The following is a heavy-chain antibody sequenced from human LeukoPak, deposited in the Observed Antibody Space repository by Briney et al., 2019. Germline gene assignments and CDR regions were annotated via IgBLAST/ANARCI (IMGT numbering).Heavy chain of an antibody. CDR2: IYYTGNT. CDR1: GGSFSNYY. Sequence: SETLSLTCTVSGGSFSNYYWDWVRQSAGKQLEWIGDIYYTGNTNYNASLKSRVTISIDSSKKQFSLKLNSMTAADTAVYYCAATGYNSGWIDYWGQGTLVTVSS. D-gene: IGHD6-19*01. CDR3: AATGYNSGWIDY. J-gene: IGHJ4*02. V-gene: IGHV4-59*08.